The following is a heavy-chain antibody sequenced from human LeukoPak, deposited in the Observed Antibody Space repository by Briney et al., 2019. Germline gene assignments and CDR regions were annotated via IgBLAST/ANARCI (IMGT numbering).Heavy chain of an antibody. CDR1: GFAFSSYG. CDR3: AKEGGDSYNSDY. CDR2: ISGSGGGT. J-gene: IGHJ4*02. D-gene: IGHD5-24*01. Sequence: PGGSLRLSCAASGFAFSSYGMSWVRQAPGKGLEWVSTISGSGGGTYYAASVKGRFTISRNNSKNTLYLQMSGLRAEDTAVYYCAKEGGDSYNSDYWGQGALVTVSS. V-gene: IGHV3-23*01.